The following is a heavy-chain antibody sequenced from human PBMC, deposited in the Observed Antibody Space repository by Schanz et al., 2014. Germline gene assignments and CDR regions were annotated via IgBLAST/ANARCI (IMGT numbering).Heavy chain of an antibody. D-gene: IGHD6-13*01. J-gene: IGHJ4*02. CDR2: IIPIHGIV. CDR1: GYTFTGYY. Sequence: QVQLVQSGAEMKKPGASVKVSCKASGYTFTGYYMHWVRQAPGQGLEWMGRIIPIHGIVNYAQRFQDRVRITADKSTSTAYMELSSLRSDDTAVYYCARDGVDAAAGGNYWGQGTLVTVSS. V-gene: IGHV1-69*09. CDR3: ARDGVDAAAGGNY.